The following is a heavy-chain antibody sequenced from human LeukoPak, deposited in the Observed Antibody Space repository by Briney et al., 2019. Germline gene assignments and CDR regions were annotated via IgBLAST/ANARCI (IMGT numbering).Heavy chain of an antibody. D-gene: IGHD4-11*01. CDR2: MNPKTGNT. J-gene: IGHJ3*02. CDR1: GYTFTNFD. Sequence: GASVKVSCKASGYTFTNFDINWVRQSTGQGLEWMGWMNPKTGNTGSAQKLQGRVTITGNTSISTAYMELSSLRSDDTAVYYCVRIDYSNAFDIWGQGTMVTVSS. V-gene: IGHV1-8*03. CDR3: VRIDYSNAFDI.